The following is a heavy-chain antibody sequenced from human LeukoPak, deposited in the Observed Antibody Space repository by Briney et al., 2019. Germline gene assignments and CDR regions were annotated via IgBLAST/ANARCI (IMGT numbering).Heavy chain of an antibody. CDR1: GFTVSSNY. CDR2: IKSKTDGGTT. J-gene: IGHJ4*02. V-gene: IGHV3-15*01. D-gene: IGHD4-17*01. CDR3: TTDQYGDYWGLFDY. Sequence: GGSLRLSCAASGFTVSSNYMSWVRQAPGKGLEWVGRIKSKTDGGTTDYAAPVKGRFTISRDDSKNTLYLQMNSLKTEDTAVYYCTTDQYGDYWGLFDYWGQGTLVTVSS.